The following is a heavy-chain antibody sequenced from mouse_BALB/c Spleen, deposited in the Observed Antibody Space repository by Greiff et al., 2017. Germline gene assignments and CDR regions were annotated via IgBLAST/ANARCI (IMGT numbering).Heavy chain of an antibody. Sequence: QVQLKESGPGLVAPSQSLSITCTVSGFSLTSYDISWIRQPPGKGLEWLGVIWTGGGTNYNSAFMSRLSISKDNSKSQVFLKMNSLQTDDTAIYYCVRDSSGYWFAYWGQGTLVTVSA. D-gene: IGHD3-1*01. CDR3: VRDSSGYWFAY. CDR1: GFSLTSYD. J-gene: IGHJ3*01. CDR2: IWTGGGT. V-gene: IGHV2-9-2*01.